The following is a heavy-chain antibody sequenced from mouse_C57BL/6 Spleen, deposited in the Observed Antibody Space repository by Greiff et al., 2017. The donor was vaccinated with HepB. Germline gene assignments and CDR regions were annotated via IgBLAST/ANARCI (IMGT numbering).Heavy chain of an antibody. CDR2: IDPSDSYT. CDR3: ARGITTVVATKAMDY. J-gene: IGHJ4*01. D-gene: IGHD1-1*01. V-gene: IGHV1-50*01. Sequence: QVQLQQPGAELVKPGASVKLSCKASGYTFTSYWMQWVKQRPGQGLEWIGEIDPSDSYTNYNQKFKGKATLTVDTSSSTAYMQLSSLTSEDSAVYYCARGITTVVATKAMDYWGQGTSVTVSS. CDR1: GYTFTSYW.